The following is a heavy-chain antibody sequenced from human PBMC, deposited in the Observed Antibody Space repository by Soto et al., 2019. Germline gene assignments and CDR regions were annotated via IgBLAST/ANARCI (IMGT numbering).Heavy chain of an antibody. Sequence: GGSLRLSCAAPGFPFRSYSMHWVRQAPGKGLEWVAVISYDGSNKYYADSVKGRFTISRDNSKNTLYLQMNSLRAEDTAVYYCAWLAAAPDYWGQGTLVTVSS. CDR1: GFPFRSYS. J-gene: IGHJ4*02. D-gene: IGHD6-13*01. V-gene: IGHV3-30-3*01. CDR2: ISYDGSNK. CDR3: AWLAAAPDY.